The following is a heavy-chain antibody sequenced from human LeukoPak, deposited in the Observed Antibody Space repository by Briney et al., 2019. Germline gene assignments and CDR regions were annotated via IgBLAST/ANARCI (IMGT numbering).Heavy chain of an antibody. D-gene: IGHD2-2*01. V-gene: IGHV4-59*08. CDR1: GGSISSYY. Sequence: SETLSLTCTVSGGSISSYYWSWIRQPPGKGLEWIGYIYYSGSTNYNPSLKSRVTISVDTSKNQFSLKLSSVTAADTAVYYCARGSTSPLWFDPWGQGTLVTVSS. J-gene: IGHJ5*02. CDR3: ARGSTSPLWFDP. CDR2: IYYSGST.